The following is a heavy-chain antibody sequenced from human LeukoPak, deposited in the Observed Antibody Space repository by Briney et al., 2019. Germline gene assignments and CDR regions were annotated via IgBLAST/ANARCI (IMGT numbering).Heavy chain of an antibody. CDR3: ARAYGSGSYYNGGDGNWFDP. Sequence: ASVKVSCKASGYTFTDYYMHWVRQAPGQGLEWMGRINPNSGGTNYAQKFQGRGTMTRETSINTAYMELTRLRSDDTAVYYCARAYGSGSYYNGGDGNWFDPWGQGTLVTVSS. D-gene: IGHD3-10*01. CDR1: GYTFTDYY. CDR2: INPNSGGT. J-gene: IGHJ5*02. V-gene: IGHV1-2*06.